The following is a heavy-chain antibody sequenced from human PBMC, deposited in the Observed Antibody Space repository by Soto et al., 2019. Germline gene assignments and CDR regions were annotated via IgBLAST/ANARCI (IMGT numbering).Heavy chain of an antibody. CDR3: ARDRKEGYYYYGMDV. CDR1: GGSISSSNW. J-gene: IGHJ6*02. CDR2: IYHSGST. V-gene: IGHV4-4*02. Sequence: KPSETLSLTCAVSGGSISSSNWWSWVRQPPGKGLEWIGEIYHSGSTNYNPSLKSRVTISVDKSKNQFSLKLSSVTAADTAVYYCARDRKEGYYYYGMDVWGQGTTVTVSS.